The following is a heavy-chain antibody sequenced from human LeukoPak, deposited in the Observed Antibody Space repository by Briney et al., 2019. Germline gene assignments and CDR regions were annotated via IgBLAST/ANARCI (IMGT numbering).Heavy chain of an antibody. Sequence: GGSLRLSCAASGSTFSSYAMIWVRQAPGKGLQWVSSISGTSGRTEYADSVKGRFTISRDNSKNMVYLQMNSLRAEDTAVYYCAKDRSGTTAARVYDYWGQGTLVTVSS. J-gene: IGHJ4*02. CDR3: AKDRSGTTAARVYDY. CDR1: GSTFSSYA. CDR2: ISGTSGRT. V-gene: IGHV3-23*01. D-gene: IGHD6-6*01.